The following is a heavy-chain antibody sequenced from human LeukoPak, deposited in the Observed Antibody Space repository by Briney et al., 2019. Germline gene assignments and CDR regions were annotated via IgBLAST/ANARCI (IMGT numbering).Heavy chain of an antibody. CDR3: ARGISSSWYEGFDY. V-gene: IGHV4-59*08. D-gene: IGHD6-13*01. CDR2: IYYSGST. Sequence: SETLSLTCTVSGGSISSYYWSWIRQPPGKGLEWIGYIYYSGSTNYNPSLKSRVTISVDTSKNQFSLKLSSVTAADTAVYYCARGISSSWYEGFDYWGQGTLVTVSS. CDR1: GGSISSYY. J-gene: IGHJ4*02.